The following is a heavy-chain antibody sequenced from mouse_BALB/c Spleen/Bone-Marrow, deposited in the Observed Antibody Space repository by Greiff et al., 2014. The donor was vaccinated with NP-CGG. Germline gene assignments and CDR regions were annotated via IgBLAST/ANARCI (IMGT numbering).Heavy chain of an antibody. Sequence: VQLQQSGAELVRPGASVKLSCKASGYSFTSYWMNWVKQRPGQGLEWIGMIYLSDSGSRLNQEFKDKATLTVDKSSSTAYMQHSSPTSEDSAVYYFTRYDLPTRAVAYWGQGTLVHVSA. J-gene: IGHJ3*01. V-gene: IGHV1-61*01. CDR1: GYSFTSYW. CDR2: IYLSDSGS. D-gene: IGHD3-3*01. CDR3: TRYDLPTRAVAY.